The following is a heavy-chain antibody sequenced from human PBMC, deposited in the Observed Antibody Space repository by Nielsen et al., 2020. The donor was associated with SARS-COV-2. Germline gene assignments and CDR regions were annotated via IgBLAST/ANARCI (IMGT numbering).Heavy chain of an antibody. D-gene: IGHD4-17*01. Sequence: TLSLSCTVSGGSINSGDYYWNWVRQPPGKGLEWIGYIYYSGTTYYNPSHESRVTISVATSKSQFSLKLSSVTAADTAVYYCARATMTDADTFDIWGQGAMVSVSS. J-gene: IGHJ3*02. CDR3: ARATMTDADTFDI. V-gene: IGHV4-30-4*01. CDR1: GGSINSGDYY. CDR2: IYYSGTT.